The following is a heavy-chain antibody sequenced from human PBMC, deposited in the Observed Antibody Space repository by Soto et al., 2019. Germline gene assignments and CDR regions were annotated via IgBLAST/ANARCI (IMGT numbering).Heavy chain of an antibody. CDR1: GFSLSTSGVG. J-gene: IGHJ3*02. D-gene: IGHD3-22*01. Sequence: QITLKESGPTLVKPTQTLTLTCTFSGFSLSTSGVGVGWIRQPPGKALEWLALIYWDDDKRYSPSLKSRLTITKDTSKNQVVLTMTNMDPVDTATYYCAHLLGTTMIVGEIEAFDIWGQGTMVTVSS. CDR3: AHLLGTTMIVGEIEAFDI. V-gene: IGHV2-5*02. CDR2: IYWDDDK.